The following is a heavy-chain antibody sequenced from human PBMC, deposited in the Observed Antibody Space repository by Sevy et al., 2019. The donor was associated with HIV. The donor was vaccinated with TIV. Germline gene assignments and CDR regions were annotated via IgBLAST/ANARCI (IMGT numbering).Heavy chain of an antibody. CDR2: IKHDGREK. CDR1: GFTFSSYW. CDR3: AGENRATGDNFYYDCCGMDV. D-gene: IGHD1-20*01. Sequence: GGSLRLSCAASGFTFSSYWMSWVRQAPGKGLEWVANIKHDGREKYYVYSVKGRFTISSDNAKNSLSLQMNSLRAEDTAVYYCAGENRATGDNFYYDCCGMDVWGQGTTVTVSS. J-gene: IGHJ6*02. V-gene: IGHV3-7*01.